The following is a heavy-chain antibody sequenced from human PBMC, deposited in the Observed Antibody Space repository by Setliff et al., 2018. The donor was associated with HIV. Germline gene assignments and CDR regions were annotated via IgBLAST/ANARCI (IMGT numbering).Heavy chain of an antibody. J-gene: IGHJ4*02. CDR3: ARAVVLTIGCLDS. CDR2: IKQDGSEK. CDR1: GFTFNYFW. Sequence: LRLSCAASGFTFNYFWMSWVRQAPGKGLEWVANIKQDGSEKNYVDSVKGRFTISRDTAKNSLYLQMNSLRVEDTAVYYCARAVVLTIGCLDSWGQGKMVTVSS. D-gene: IGHD3-3*01. V-gene: IGHV3-7*01.